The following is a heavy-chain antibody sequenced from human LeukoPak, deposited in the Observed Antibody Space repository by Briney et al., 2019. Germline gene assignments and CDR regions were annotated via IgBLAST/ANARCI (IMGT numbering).Heavy chain of an antibody. Sequence: ASVKVSCKVSGYTLTELSMHWVRQAPGKGLEWMGGFDPEDGETIYAQKFQGRVTMTEDTSTDTAYMELSSLRSEDTAVYYCAPGIPLSSGSYHDFDYWGQGTLVTVSS. CDR1: GYTLTELS. CDR2: FDPEDGET. CDR3: APGIPLSSGSYHDFDY. J-gene: IGHJ4*02. D-gene: IGHD1-26*01. V-gene: IGHV1-24*01.